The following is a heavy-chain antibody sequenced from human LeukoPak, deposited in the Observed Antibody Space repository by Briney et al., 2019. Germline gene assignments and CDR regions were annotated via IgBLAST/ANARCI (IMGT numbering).Heavy chain of an antibody. CDR3: VSGHNWNDEDWYFDL. Sequence: SQTLSLTCAISGDSVSSNSAAWNWIRQSPSRGLEWLGRTYYRSKWYNDYAVSVKSRITINPDTSKNQFSLQLNSVTPEDTAVYYCVSGHNWNDEDWYFDLWGRGTLVTVSS. CDR2: TYYRSKWYN. CDR1: GDSVSSNSAA. J-gene: IGHJ2*01. D-gene: IGHD1-1*01. V-gene: IGHV6-1*01.